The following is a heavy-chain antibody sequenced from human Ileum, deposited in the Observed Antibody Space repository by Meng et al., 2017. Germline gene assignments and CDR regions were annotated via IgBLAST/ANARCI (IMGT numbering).Heavy chain of an antibody. CDR2: VSTSSDTI. CDR1: GFTFSSYE. Sequence: GESLKISCAASGFTFSSYEMNWVRQAPGTGLEWSSYVSTSSDTIDYADSVKGRFTISRDNAKNSLYLQMNSLRTEDTAVYYCARDKGSGWSEEESGFDYWGQGTLVTVSS. D-gene: IGHD6-19*01. V-gene: IGHV3-48*03. J-gene: IGHJ4*02. CDR3: ARDKGSGWSEEESGFDY.